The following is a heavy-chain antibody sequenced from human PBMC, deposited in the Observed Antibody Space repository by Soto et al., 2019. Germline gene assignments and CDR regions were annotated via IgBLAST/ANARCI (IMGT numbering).Heavy chain of an antibody. CDR1: GGSISSYY. Sequence: SETLSLTCTVSGGSISSYYWSWIRQPPGKGLEWIGYIYYSGSTNYNPSLKSRVTISVDTSKNQFSLKLSSVTAADTAVYYCARGYGDYESGYLDYWGQGTLVTVPQ. CDR2: IYYSGST. CDR3: ARGYGDYESGYLDY. D-gene: IGHD4-17*01. V-gene: IGHV4-59*01. J-gene: IGHJ4*02.